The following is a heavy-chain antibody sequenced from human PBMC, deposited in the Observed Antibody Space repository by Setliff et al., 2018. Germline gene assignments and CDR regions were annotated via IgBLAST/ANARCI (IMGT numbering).Heavy chain of an antibody. J-gene: IGHJ3*02. CDR3: ASGGGATGVSDAFDI. D-gene: IGHD1-26*01. Sequence: ASVKVSCKASGYTFTSYGISWVRQAPGQGLEWMGWISAYNGNTNYAQKLQGRVTMTTDTSTSKAYMELRSLRSDDTAVYYCASGGGATGVSDAFDIWGQGTMVTVSS. CDR2: ISAYNGNT. CDR1: GYTFTSYG. V-gene: IGHV1-18*01.